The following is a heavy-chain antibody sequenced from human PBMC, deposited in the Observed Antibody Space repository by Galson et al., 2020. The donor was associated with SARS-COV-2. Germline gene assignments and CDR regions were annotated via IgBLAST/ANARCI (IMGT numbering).Heavy chain of an antibody. J-gene: IGHJ4*02. CDR1: GGSISSSSYY. D-gene: IGHD3-22*01. Sequence: SETLSLTCTVSGGSISSSSYYWGWIRQPPGKGLEWIGSIYYSGSTYYNPSLKSRVTISVDTSKNQFSLKLSSVTAADTAVYYCARRLGEYYDSSGHAYDYWGQGTLVTVSS. CDR3: ARRLGEYYDSSGHAYDY. V-gene: IGHV4-39*01. CDR2: IYYSGST.